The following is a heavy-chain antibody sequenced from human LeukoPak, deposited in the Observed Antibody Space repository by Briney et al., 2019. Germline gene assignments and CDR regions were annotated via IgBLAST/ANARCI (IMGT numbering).Heavy chain of an antibody. CDR2: IYDSGST. CDR3: ARHYGP. J-gene: IGHJ5*02. D-gene: IGHD3-10*01. CDR1: GGSISSYY. V-gene: IGHV4-39*01. Sequence: SETLSLTCTVSGGSISSYYWNWIRQPPGKGLEWIGSIYDSGSTYYNPSLKSRVTISVDTSKNQFSLKLNSVTAADTAVYYCARHYGPWGKGTLVTVSS.